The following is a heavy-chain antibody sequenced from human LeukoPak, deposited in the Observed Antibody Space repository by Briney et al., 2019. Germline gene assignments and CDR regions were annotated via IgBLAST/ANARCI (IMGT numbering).Heavy chain of an antibody. CDR3: ARDGKSSL. J-gene: IGHJ4*02. CDR1: GFTVGSNY. Sequence: GGSLRLSCAASGFTVGSNYMSWVRQAPGKGLEWVSVIYSGGSTYYADSVKGRFTISRDNFKNTLYLLMNSLRVEDTAVYYCARDGKSSLWGQGTLVTVSS. CDR2: IYSGGST. V-gene: IGHV3-53*01. D-gene: IGHD1-1*01.